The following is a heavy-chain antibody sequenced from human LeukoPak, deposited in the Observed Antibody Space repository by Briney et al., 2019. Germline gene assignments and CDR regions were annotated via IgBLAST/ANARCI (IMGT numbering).Heavy chain of an antibody. CDR2: ISSSSSYI. Sequence: PGGSLRLSCAASGFTFSSYSMNWVRQAPGKGLEWVSSISSSSSYIYYADSVKGRFTISRDNAKNSLYPQMNSLRAEDTAVYYCARDPGKYQLLPDYWGQGTLVTVSS. CDR1: GFTFSSYS. J-gene: IGHJ4*02. CDR3: ARDPGKYQLLPDY. V-gene: IGHV3-21*01. D-gene: IGHD2-2*01.